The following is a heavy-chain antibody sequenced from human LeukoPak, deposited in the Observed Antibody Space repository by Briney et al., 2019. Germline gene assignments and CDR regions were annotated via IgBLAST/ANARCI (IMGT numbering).Heavy chain of an antibody. J-gene: IGHJ4*02. CDR2: IYSGGST. D-gene: IGHD3-9*01. CDR3: ARVRYDILTGYYIFDY. CDR1: GFTVSSNY. V-gene: IGHV3-53*01. Sequence: GGSLRLSCAASGFTVSSNYMSWVRQTPGKGLEWVSVIYSGGSTYYADSVKGQFTISRDNSKNTLYLQMNSLRAEDTAVYYCARVRYDILTGYYIFDYWGQGTLVTVSS.